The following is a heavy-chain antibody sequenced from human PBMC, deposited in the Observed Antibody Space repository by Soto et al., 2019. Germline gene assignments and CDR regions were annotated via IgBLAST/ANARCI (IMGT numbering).Heavy chain of an antibody. CDR1: GFTFSSYA. CDR2: ISYDGGNK. CDR3: ARPKTSGSSYYYYYGMDV. V-gene: IGHV3-30-3*01. Sequence: PGGSLRLSCAASGFTFSSYAMHWVRQAPGKGLEWVAVISYDGGNKYYADSVKGRFTISRDNSKNTLYLQMNSLRAEDTAVYYCARPKTSGSSYYYYYGMDVWGQGTTVTVSS. D-gene: IGHD1-26*01. J-gene: IGHJ6*02.